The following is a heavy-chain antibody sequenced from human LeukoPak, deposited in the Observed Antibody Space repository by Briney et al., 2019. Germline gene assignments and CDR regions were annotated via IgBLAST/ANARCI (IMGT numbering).Heavy chain of an antibody. J-gene: IGHJ4*02. CDR2: INPNSGGT. D-gene: IGHD6-6*01. V-gene: IGHV1-2*04. CDR3: ARDSSSFKFDY. Sequence: ASVKVSCKASGYTFSSYDINWVRQATGQGLEWMGWINPNSGGTNYAQKFQGWVTMTRDTSISTAYMELSRLRSDDTAVYYCARDSSSFKFDYWGQGTLVTVSS. CDR1: GYTFSSYD.